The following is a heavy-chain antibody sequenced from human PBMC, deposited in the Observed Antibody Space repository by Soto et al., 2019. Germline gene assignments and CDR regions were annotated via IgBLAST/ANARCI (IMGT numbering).Heavy chain of an antibody. CDR2: IIPIFGTA. CDR1: GGTFSSYA. V-gene: IGHV1-69*01. J-gene: IGHJ4*02. CDR3: ARLGVGYYDSSGYYDY. D-gene: IGHD3-22*01. Sequence: QVQLVQSGAEVKKPGSSVKVSCKASGGTFSSYAISWVRQAPGQGLEWMGGIIPIFGTANYAQKFQGRVTITADESTNTAYMELSSLRSEDTAVYYCARLGVGYYDSSGYYDYWGQGTLVTVSS.